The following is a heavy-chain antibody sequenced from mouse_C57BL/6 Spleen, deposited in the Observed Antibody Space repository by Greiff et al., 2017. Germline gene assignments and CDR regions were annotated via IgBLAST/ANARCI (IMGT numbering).Heavy chain of an antibody. Sequence: ESGPGLVKPSQSLSLTCSVTGYSITSGYYWNWIRQFPGNNLEWMGYISYDGSNNYNPSLKNRSTSTRDTSKNQIFLKLNSVTTEDTATYYCARDLSGYWYFDVWGTGTTVTVSS. J-gene: IGHJ1*03. CDR2: ISYDGSN. D-gene: IGHD1-3*01. V-gene: IGHV3-6*01. CDR3: ARDLSGYWYFDV. CDR1: GYSITSGYY.